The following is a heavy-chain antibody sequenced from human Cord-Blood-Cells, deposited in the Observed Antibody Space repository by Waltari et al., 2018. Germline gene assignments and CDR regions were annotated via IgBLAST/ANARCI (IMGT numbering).Heavy chain of an antibody. CDR3: ARQKARHYYYYGMDV. D-gene: IGHD6-6*01. CDR2: IYDSGST. V-gene: IGHV4-59*01. CDR1: GGSISSYY. J-gene: IGHJ6*02. Sequence: QVQLQESGPGLVKPSETLSLTCTVSGGSISSYYWSWIRQPPGKGLEWIGYIYDSGSTNYNPSLKSRVTISVDTSKNQFSLKLSSVTAADTAVYYCARQKARHYYYYGMDVWGQGTTVTVSS.